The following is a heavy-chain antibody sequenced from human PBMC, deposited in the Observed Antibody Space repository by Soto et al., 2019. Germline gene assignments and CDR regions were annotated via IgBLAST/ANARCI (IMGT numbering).Heavy chain of an antibody. D-gene: IGHD2-2*01. CDR3: ANLRSSNQLLGY. CDR1: GFTFSSYA. Sequence: GGSLRLSCAASGFTFSSYAMSWVRQAPGKGLEWVSAISGSGGSTYYADSVKGRFTISRDNSKNTLYLQMNSLRAEDTAVYYCANLRSSNQLLGYWGQGTLVTVSS. CDR2: ISGSGGST. J-gene: IGHJ4*02. V-gene: IGHV3-23*01.